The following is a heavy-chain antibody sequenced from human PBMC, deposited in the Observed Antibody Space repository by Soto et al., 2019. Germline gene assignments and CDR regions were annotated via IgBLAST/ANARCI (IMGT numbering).Heavy chain of an antibody. CDR2: INYSGST. CDR3: ARTLYCSTGSCYRFDP. Sequence: SETLSLTCTVSGGSISGSDYYWGWIRQSPGKGLEWIGSINYSGSTHYNLSLKSRVTISVDTSKDQFSLKLSSVTAADTAVYYCARTLYCSTGSCYRFDPWGQGTLVTVSS. V-gene: IGHV4-39*01. D-gene: IGHD2-15*01. J-gene: IGHJ5*02. CDR1: GGSISGSDYY.